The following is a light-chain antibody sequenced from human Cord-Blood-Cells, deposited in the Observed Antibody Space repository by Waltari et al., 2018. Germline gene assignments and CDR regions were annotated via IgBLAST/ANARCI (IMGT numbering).Light chain of an antibody. CDR2: EVS. CDR3: SSYAGSNNWV. J-gene: IGLJ3*02. V-gene: IGLV2-8*01. CDR1: SSDVGGDNY. Sequence: QSALTQPPSASGSPGQSVTISCTGTSSDVGGDNYVSWYQHHPGKAPNLMIYEVSKWPSVVPDRFAGSKSGNMASLTVSGLQAEDEADYYCSSYAGSNNWVFGGGTKLTVL.